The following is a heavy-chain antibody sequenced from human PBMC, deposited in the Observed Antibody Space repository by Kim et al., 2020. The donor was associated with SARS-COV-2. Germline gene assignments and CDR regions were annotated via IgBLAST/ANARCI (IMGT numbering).Heavy chain of an antibody. CDR2: INHSGST. CDR3: ARGAYSPPPIVYYYHGMDV. V-gene: IGHV4-34*01. Sequence: SETLSLTCAVYGGSFSSYYWSWIRQPPGKGLEWIGEINHSGSTDYNPSLKSRVTISLDRPKNQFSLKLSSVTAADTAVYYCARGAYSPPPIVYYYHGMDVWGQGTTVSVS. CDR1: GGSFSSYY. J-gene: IGHJ6*02. D-gene: IGHD5-18*01.